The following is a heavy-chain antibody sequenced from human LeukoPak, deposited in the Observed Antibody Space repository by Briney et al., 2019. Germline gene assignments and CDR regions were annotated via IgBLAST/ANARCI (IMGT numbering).Heavy chain of an antibody. CDR2: ISSSSSYI. D-gene: IGHD4-17*01. J-gene: IGHJ4*02. CDR1: GFTFSSYS. CDR3: ARATGTIDY. Sequence: GGSLRLSCAASGFTFSSYSMTWVRQAPEKGLEWVSSISSSSSYIYYADSVKGRFTISRDNAKNSLYLQMNSLRAEDTAVYYCARATGTIDYWGQGTLVTVSS. V-gene: IGHV3-21*01.